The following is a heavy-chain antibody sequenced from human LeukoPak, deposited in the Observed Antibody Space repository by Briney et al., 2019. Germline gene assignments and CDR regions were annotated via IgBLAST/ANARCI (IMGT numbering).Heavy chain of an antibody. V-gene: IGHV4-59*01. J-gene: IGHJ4*02. Sequence: SGTLSLTCTVSGGSISSYYWSWIRQSPGKGLEWIGYIYYSGSTNYNSSVESRVTISLDTSKNQFSLKLSSVTAADTAVYYCARGGYYYDSSGYYRSNKYYFDYWGQGTLVIVSS. D-gene: IGHD3-22*01. CDR3: ARGGYYYDSSGYYRSNKYYFDY. CDR2: IYYSGST. CDR1: GGSISSYY.